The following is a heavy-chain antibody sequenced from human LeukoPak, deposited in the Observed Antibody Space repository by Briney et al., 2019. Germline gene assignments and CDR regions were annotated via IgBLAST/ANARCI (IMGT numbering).Heavy chain of an antibody. D-gene: IGHD6-6*01. CDR2: IDRNGGGI. V-gene: IGHV3-9*01. Sequence: SGGSLRLSCAASGLTFDDYAMHWVRQVPGKGLEWLSGIDRNGGGIVYVDSVKGRFTVSRDNAKNTLYLQVNNLRAEDTAVYYCARGPNSNWSGLDFWGQGTLLTVSS. CDR1: GLTFDDYA. J-gene: IGHJ4*02. CDR3: ARGPNSNWSGLDF.